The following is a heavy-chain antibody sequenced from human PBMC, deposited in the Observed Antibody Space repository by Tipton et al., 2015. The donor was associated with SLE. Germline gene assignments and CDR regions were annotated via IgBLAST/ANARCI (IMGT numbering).Heavy chain of an antibody. V-gene: IGHV4-61*02. Sequence: TLSLTCTVSGGSISRGRYYLSWIRQTAGKGLESIGRIYSSGTISYNPSLRGRVTLSLDTSKNQYSLELRSVTAADSAVYYCARDRSRDYYYYFMDVWGPGTTVTVSS. CDR2: IYSSGTI. CDR3: ARDRSRDYYYYFMDV. D-gene: IGHD2-2*01. CDR1: GGSISRGRYY. J-gene: IGHJ6*03.